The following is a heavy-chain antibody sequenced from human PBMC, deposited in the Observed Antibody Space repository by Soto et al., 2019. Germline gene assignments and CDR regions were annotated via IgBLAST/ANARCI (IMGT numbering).Heavy chain of an antibody. J-gene: IGHJ5*02. CDR1: GYSLTTYW. Sequence: GESLKISCKTSGYSLTTYWFAWVRQMPGKGLEWMGIIYLSDSDTIYSPSAQGHFTISADKSIKTAYLQWSSPKASDTAIYYCATTFDYNGYFDPWGQGTQVTVSS. CDR3: ATTFDYNGYFDP. D-gene: IGHD4-4*01. CDR2: IYLSDSDT. V-gene: IGHV5-51*01.